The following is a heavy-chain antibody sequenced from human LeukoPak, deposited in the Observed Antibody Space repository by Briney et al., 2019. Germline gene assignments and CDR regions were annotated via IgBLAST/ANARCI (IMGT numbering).Heavy chain of an antibody. D-gene: IGHD2-15*01. V-gene: IGHV4-31*03. CDR1: GGSISSGGYY. Sequence: SETLSLTCTVSGGSISSGGYYWSWIRQHPGQGLEWIGYIYYSGSTYYNPSLKSRVTISVDTSKNQFSLKLSSVTAADTAVYYCARERNCSGGSCYYYYYGMDVWGQGTTVTVSS. CDR3: ARERNCSGGSCYYYYYGMDV. J-gene: IGHJ6*02. CDR2: IYYSGST.